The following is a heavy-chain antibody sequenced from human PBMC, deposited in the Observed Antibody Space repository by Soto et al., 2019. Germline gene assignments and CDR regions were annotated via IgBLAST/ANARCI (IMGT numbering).Heavy chain of an antibody. J-gene: IGHJ6*02. D-gene: IGHD4-4*01. CDR2: IIPIFPTP. V-gene: IGHV1-69*01. Sequence: QVQLVQSGAEVKKPGSSVAVSCKASGGTFRNSAISWVRQAPGQGLEWMGGIIPIFPTPDYAQKFQGRVTIPTSQSTSTADMELTRLRSEDTAGYSGAREKGRLQFGANYYNGMDVWGQGTRVTVSS. CDR1: GGTFRNSA. CDR3: AREKGRLQFGANYYNGMDV.